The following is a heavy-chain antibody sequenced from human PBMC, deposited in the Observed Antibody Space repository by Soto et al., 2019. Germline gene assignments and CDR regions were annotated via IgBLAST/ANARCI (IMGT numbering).Heavy chain of an antibody. D-gene: IGHD6-25*01. J-gene: IGHJ4*02. V-gene: IGHV3-7*01. CDR3: ARFTRGSSGDY. Sequence: EVQLVESGGDLVQPGGSLRLSCVASGSTFNTYWMSWFRQAPGKGLEWVANIKEDGSDKYYVDSVKGRFTISRDNAKNLLYLQMNSLGAGDTAMYYCARFTRGSSGDYWGQGTLVTVSS. CDR1: GSTFNTYW. CDR2: IKEDGSDK.